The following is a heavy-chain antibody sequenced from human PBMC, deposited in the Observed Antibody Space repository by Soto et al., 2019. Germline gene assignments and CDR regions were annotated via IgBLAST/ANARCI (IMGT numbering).Heavy chain of an antibody. J-gene: IGHJ4*02. Sequence: ASVKVSCQASGYTFTSYDINWVRQATGQGLEWMGWMNPNSGNTGYAQKFQGRVTMTRNTSISTAYMELSSLRSEDTAVYYCARALQWLVTNPWGQGILVTVSS. D-gene: IGHD6-19*01. CDR1: GYTFTSYD. V-gene: IGHV1-8*01. CDR3: ARALQWLVTNP. CDR2: MNPNSGNT.